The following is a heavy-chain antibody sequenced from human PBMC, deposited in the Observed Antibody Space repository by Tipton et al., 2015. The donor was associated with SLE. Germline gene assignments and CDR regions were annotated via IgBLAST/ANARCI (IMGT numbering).Heavy chain of an antibody. CDR1: GFSLSNGYY. CDR3: ARHMGVGSGWYCDY. J-gene: IGHJ4*02. Sequence: TLSLTCDVSGFSLSNGYYWGWLRQSPGKTLAWIGNIYHDGSTYFNPSLRCRVTLSLDTSKNQFSLRMKSVTAADTALYFCARHMGVGSGWYCDYWGQGIQVIVSS. D-gene: IGHD6-19*01. V-gene: IGHV4-38-2*01. CDR2: IYHDGST.